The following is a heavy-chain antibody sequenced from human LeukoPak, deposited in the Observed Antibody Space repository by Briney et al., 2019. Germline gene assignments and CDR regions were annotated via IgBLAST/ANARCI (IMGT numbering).Heavy chain of an antibody. V-gene: IGHV1-69*04. Sequence: ASVKVSCKASGGTFSSYAISWVRQAPGQGLEWMGRIIPIFGIANYAQKFQGRVTITADKSTSTTYMELSSLRSEDTAVYYCARRYCSGGSCFSGMDVWGQGTTVTVSS. CDR3: ARRYCSGGSCFSGMDV. D-gene: IGHD2-15*01. CDR1: GGTFSSYA. J-gene: IGHJ6*02. CDR2: IIPIFGIA.